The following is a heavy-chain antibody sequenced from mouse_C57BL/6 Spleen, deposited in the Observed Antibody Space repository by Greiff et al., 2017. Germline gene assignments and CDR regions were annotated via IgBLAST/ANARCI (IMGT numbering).Heavy chain of an antibody. CDR3: TREWDYDGYYAMDY. CDR2: IYYSGTI. J-gene: IGHJ4*01. CDR1: GISITTGNYR. D-gene: IGHD2-4*01. V-gene: IGHV3-5*01. Sequence: EVQLQQSGPGLVKPSQTVFLTCTVTGISITTGNYRWSWIRQFPGNKLDWIGYIYYSGTITYNPSLTSRTTITRDTPKNPFFLEMNSLTAEDTATYCCTREWDYDGYYAMDYWGQGTSVTVAS.